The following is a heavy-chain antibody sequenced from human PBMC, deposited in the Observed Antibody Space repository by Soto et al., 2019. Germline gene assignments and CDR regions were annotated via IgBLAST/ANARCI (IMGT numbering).Heavy chain of an antibody. CDR1: GGSFSGYY. V-gene: IGHV4-34*01. J-gene: IGHJ4*02. CDR2: INHSGST. Sequence: SETLSLTCAVYGGSFSGYYWSWIRQPPGKGLEWIGEINHSGSTNYNPSLKSRVTISVDASKNQFSLKLSSVTAADTAVYYCARNFKHVVVTAIPPYYFDYWGQGTLVTVSS. CDR3: ARNFKHVVVTAIPPYYFDY. D-gene: IGHD2-21*02.